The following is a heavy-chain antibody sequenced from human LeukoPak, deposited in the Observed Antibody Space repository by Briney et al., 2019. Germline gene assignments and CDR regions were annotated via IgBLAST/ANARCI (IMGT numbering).Heavy chain of an antibody. V-gene: IGHV3-7*03. CDR3: ARGGGLDV. Sequence: GGSLRLSCAASGFTFSSYWMNWARQAPGKGLEWVASINHNGNVNYYVDSVKGRFTISRDNARNSLYLQMSNLRAEDTAVYFCARGGGLDVWGQGATITVSS. D-gene: IGHD3-16*01. CDR2: INHNGNVN. J-gene: IGHJ6*02. CDR1: GFTFSSYW.